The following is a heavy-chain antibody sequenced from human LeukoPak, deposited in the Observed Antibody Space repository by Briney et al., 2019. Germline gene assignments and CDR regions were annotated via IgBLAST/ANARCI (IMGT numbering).Heavy chain of an antibody. J-gene: IGHJ2*01. V-gene: IGHV4-39*01. Sequence: PSETLSLTCTVSGGSISSSSYYWSWIRQPPGKGLEWIGEINHSGSTNYNPSLKSRVTISVDTSKNQFSLKLSSVTAADTSVYYCARQRSLATTYWYFDLWGRGTLVTVSS. D-gene: IGHD5-24*01. CDR1: GGSISSSSYY. CDR3: ARQRSLATTYWYFDL. CDR2: INHSGST.